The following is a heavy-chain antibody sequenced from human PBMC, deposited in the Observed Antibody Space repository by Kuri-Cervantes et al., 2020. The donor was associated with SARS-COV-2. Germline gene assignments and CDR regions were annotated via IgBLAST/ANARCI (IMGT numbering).Heavy chain of an antibody. Sequence: SQTLSLTCAVYGGSLSGYHWSWIRQTPGKGLEWIGEINHSGSTNYHPSLKSRVTISVDTSKNQFSLKLSPVTAADTAVYYCARWEPEGCFDYWGQGTLVTISS. V-gene: IGHV4-34*01. J-gene: IGHJ4*02. D-gene: IGHD1-26*01. CDR2: INHSGST. CDR1: GGSLSGYH. CDR3: ARWEPEGCFDY.